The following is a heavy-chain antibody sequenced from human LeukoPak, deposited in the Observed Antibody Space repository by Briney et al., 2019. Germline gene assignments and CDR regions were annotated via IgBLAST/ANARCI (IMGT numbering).Heavy chain of an antibody. D-gene: IGHD3-22*01. CDR3: ARDRGPAKFMGYDSSGYYFGDDFDY. V-gene: IGHV1-18*01. CDR2: ISAYNGNT. Sequence: ASVKVSCKASGYTFTSYGISWVRQAPGQGLEWMGWISAYNGNTNYAQKLQGRVTMTTDTSTSTAYMEPRSLRSDDTAVYYCARDRGPAKFMGYDSSGYYFGDDFDYWGQGTLVTVSS. CDR1: GYTFTSYG. J-gene: IGHJ4*02.